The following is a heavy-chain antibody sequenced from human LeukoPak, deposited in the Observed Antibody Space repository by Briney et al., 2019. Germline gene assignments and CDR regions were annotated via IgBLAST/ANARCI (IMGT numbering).Heavy chain of an antibody. D-gene: IGHD6-13*01. V-gene: IGHV3-23*01. CDR3: ANVPREAAAGTRYYFDY. J-gene: IGHJ4*02. Sequence: PGGSLRLSCAASGFTFSSYAMSWVRQAPGKGLEWVSAISGSGGSTYYADSVKGRFTISRDNSKNTLYLQMNSLRAEDTAVYYCANVPREAAAGTRYYFDYWGQGTLVTVSS. CDR1: GFTFSSYA. CDR2: ISGSGGST.